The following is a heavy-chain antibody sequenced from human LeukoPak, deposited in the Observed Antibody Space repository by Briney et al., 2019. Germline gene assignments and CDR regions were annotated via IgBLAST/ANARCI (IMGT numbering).Heavy chain of an antibody. CDR1: GGSISNYY. D-gene: IGHD4-17*01. CDR3: ARGGDYDLVSP. J-gene: IGHJ5*02. V-gene: IGHV4-59*01. Sequence: KPSETLSLTCTVSGGSISNYYWSWIRQPPGKGLEWIGYIYYSGSTTYNPSLKSRVTISVDTSKNQFSLKLTSVTAADTAVYYCARGGDYDLVSPWGQGTLVTVSS. CDR2: IYYSGST.